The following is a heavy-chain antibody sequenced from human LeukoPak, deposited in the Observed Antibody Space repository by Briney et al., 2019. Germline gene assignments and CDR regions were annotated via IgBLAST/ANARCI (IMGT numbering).Heavy chain of an antibody. J-gene: IGHJ4*02. D-gene: IGHD2-2*02. V-gene: IGHV3-20*04. CDR1: GFTFDDYG. Sequence: PGGSLRLSCAASGFTFDDYGMSWVRQAPGKGLEWVSGINWNGGSTGSADSVKGRFTISRDNAKNSRYLQMNSLRAEDTALYYCARDGCSSTSCYTPTYYFDYWGQGTLVTVSS. CDR2: INWNGGST. CDR3: ARDGCSSTSCYTPTYYFDY.